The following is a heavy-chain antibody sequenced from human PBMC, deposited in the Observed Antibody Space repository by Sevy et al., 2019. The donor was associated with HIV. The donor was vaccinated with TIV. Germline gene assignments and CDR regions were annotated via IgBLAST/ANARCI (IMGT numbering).Heavy chain of an antibody. CDR1: GFTFSSYA. D-gene: IGHD2-21*02. V-gene: IGHV3-23*01. CDR2: ISGSGGST. J-gene: IGHJ3*02. Sequence: GGSLRLSCAASGFTFSSYAMSWVRQAPGKGLEWVSAISGSGGSTYYADSVKGRFTISRDNSKNTLHLQMNRLSAEDTAVKYCAKPYVVVTAIEAFDIWGQGTMVTVSS. CDR3: AKPYVVVTAIEAFDI.